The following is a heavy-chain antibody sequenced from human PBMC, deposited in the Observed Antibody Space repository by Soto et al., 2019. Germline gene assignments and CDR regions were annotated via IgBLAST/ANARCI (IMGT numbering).Heavy chain of an antibody. CDR3: ARRTDSSGWRNYFDY. J-gene: IGHJ4*02. D-gene: IGHD6-19*01. CDR1: GYSFTTYW. V-gene: IGHV5-51*01. CDR2: IDPGDSNT. Sequence: PGASLTISCQFSGYSFTTYWIGWVRQLPGEGLEWVGIIDPGDSNTRYSPSFQGRVTISADKSISTAYLQWSSLKASDTAMYYCARRTDSSGWRNYFDYWGQGALVTVSS.